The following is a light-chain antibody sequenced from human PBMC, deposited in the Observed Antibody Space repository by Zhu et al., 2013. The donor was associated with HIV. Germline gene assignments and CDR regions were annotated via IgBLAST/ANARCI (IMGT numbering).Light chain of an antibody. CDR3: SSYTSTITLVV. CDR1: NSDIGTYNH. Sequence: QSALTQPASVSGSPGQSITISCTGSNSDIGTYNHISWYQQHPGKAPKLIIYQVNYRPSGVSNRFSGSKSGNTASLTISGLQTEDEADYYCSSYTSTITLVVFGGGTKLTVL. CDR2: QVN. J-gene: IGLJ3*02. V-gene: IGLV2-14*01.